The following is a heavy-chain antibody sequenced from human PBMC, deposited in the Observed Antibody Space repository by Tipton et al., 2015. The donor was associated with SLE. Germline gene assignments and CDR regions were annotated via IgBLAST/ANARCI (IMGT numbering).Heavy chain of an antibody. J-gene: IGHJ4*02. Sequence: TLSLTCSVYGDSLSGQYWSWIRQPPGKGLEWIGEVFRGGSTNYSPSLGSRVTISLDTSKNQFSLKLRSVTAADTAVYYCAREYSGYDYRTFDHWGQGTLVTVSS. CDR3: AREYSGYDYRTFDH. CDR2: VFRGGST. CDR1: GDSLSGQY. V-gene: IGHV4-34*12. D-gene: IGHD5-12*01.